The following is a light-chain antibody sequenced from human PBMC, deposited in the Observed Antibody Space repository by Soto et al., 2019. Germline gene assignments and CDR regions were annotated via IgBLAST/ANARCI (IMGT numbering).Light chain of an antibody. Sequence: EIVMTQSPATLSVSPGERATLSCRASQSVNSNLVWFQQKPGQAPRLLIYGASTRATGIPGRFSGSGFGTEFTLTISSLQSEDFAVYYCQQYNNWLWTFGQGTKVDFK. CDR2: GAS. CDR3: QQYNNWLWT. J-gene: IGKJ1*01. CDR1: QSVNSN. V-gene: IGKV3-15*01.